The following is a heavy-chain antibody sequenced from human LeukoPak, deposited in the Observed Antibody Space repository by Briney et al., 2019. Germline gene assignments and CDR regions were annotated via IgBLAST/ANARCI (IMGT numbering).Heavy chain of an antibody. J-gene: IGHJ4*02. V-gene: IGHV4-4*02. CDR2: VSQSGST. D-gene: IGHD2-21*01. Sequence: PSETLSLTCAVSGDSIRNRTWWSWVRQPPGKGLEWIGEVSQSGSTSYNPSLNSRVTILIDKSQNLLSLKVTSATVADTAVYYCATHMVVSATRGFDNWGQGTLVTVS. CDR3: ATHMVVSATRGFDN. CDR1: GDSIRNRTW.